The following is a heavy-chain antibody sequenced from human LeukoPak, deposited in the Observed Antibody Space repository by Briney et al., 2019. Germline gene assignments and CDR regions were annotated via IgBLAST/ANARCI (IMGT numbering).Heavy chain of an antibody. CDR1: GGSFSGYY. D-gene: IGHD3-16*02. V-gene: IGHV4-34*01. CDR3: ARGASSYDYVWGSYRPFDY. CDR2: INHSGST. J-gene: IGHJ4*02. Sequence: PSETLSLTCAVYGGSFSGYYWSWLRQPPGKGLEWIGEINHSGSTNYNPSLTSRVTISVDTSKNQFSLKLSSVTAADTAVYYWARGASSYDYVWGSYRPFDYWGQGTLVTVSS.